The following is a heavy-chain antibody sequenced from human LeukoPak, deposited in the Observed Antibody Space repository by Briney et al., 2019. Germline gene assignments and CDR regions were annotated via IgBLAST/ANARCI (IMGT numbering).Heavy chain of an antibody. V-gene: IGHV3-30*18. J-gene: IGHJ4*02. Sequence: GGSLSLSCAASGFTFSSYGMHWVRQAPGKGLEWVAVISYDGSNKYYADSVKGRFTISRDNSKNTLYLQMNSLRAEDTAVYYCAKWNPIAAALDYWGQGTLVTVSS. CDR2: ISYDGSNK. CDR3: AKWNPIAAALDY. D-gene: IGHD6-13*01. CDR1: GFTFSSYG.